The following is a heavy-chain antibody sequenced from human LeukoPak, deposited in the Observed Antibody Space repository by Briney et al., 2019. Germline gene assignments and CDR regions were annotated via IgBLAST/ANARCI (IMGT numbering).Heavy chain of an antibody. J-gene: IGHJ5*02. V-gene: IGHV1-2*06. CDR1: GYTFTDYY. D-gene: IGHD6-19*01. CDR2: INPNSGGT. CDR3: ARDLGLAVAGTSRGLAPNWFDP. Sequence: ASVKVSCKASGYTFTDYYMHWVRQAPGQGLEWMGRINPNSGGTNYAQKFQGRVTMTRDTSISTAYMELSRLRSDDTAVYYCARDLGLAVAGTSRGLAPNWFDPWGQGTLVTVSS.